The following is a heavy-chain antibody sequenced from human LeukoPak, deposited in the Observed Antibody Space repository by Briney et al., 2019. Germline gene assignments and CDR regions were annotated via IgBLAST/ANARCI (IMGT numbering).Heavy chain of an antibody. CDR1: GYTFTSYD. CDR2: MNPNSGNT. J-gene: IGHJ3*02. V-gene: IGHV1-8*01. Sequence: ASVKVSCKASGYTFTSYDINWVRQATGQGLEWMGWMNPNSGNTGYAQKFQGRVTMTRNTSISTAYMELSSLRSEDTAVYYCARSYDSSGYYYDAFDIWGQGTMVTVSS. D-gene: IGHD3-22*01. CDR3: ARSYDSSGYYYDAFDI.